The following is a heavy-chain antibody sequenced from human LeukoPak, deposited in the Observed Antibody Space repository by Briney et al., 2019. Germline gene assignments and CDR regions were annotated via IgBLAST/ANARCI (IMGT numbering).Heavy chain of an antibody. J-gene: IGHJ3*02. CDR3: ARDKSPTQDSSGQDGFDI. CDR2: IYYSGST. V-gene: IGHV4-59*01. Sequence: SETLSLTCTVSGGSISSYYWSWIRQPPGKGLEWIGYIYYSGSTNYNPSLKSRVTISVDTSKNQFSLKLSSVTAADTAVYYCARDKSPTQDSSGQDGFDIWGQGTLVTVSS. CDR1: GGSISSYY. D-gene: IGHD3-22*01.